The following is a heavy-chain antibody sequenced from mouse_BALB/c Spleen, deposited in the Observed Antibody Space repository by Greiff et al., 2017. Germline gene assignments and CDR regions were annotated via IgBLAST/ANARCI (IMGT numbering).Heavy chain of an antibody. CDR1: GYAFTNYL. D-gene: IGHD1-1*01. J-gene: IGHJ4*01. V-gene: IGHV1-54*01. CDR3: AITTRAMDY. Sequence: QVQLQQSGAELVRPGTSVKVSCKASGYAFTNYLIEWVKQRPGQGLEWIGVINPGSGGTNYNEKFKGKATLTADKSSSTAYMQLSSLTSDDSAVYFCAITTRAMDYWGQGTSVTVSS. CDR2: INPGSGGT.